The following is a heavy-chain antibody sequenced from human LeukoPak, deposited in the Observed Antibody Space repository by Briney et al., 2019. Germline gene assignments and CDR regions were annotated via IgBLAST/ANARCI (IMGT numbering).Heavy chain of an antibody. Sequence: SETLSLTCTVSGGSISSSSYYWGWIRQPPGKGLEWIGSIYYSGSTYYNPSLKSRVTISVDTPKNQFSLKLSSVTAADTAVYYCRSIYDYVWGSYPLDAFDIWGQGTMVTVSS. J-gene: IGHJ3*02. V-gene: IGHV4-39*07. CDR3: RSIYDYVWGSYPLDAFDI. CDR2: IYYSGST. D-gene: IGHD3-16*02. CDR1: GGSISSSSYY.